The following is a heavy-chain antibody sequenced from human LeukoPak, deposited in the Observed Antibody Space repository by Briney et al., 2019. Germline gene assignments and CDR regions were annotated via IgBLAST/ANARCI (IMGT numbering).Heavy chain of an antibody. J-gene: IGHJ4*02. V-gene: IGHV1-18*01. D-gene: IGHD6-19*01. CDR2: ISAYNGNT. CDR3: ARETARIAVAGTGSDY. CDR1: GYTFTSYG. Sequence: ASVKVSCKASGYTFTSYGISWVRQAPGQGLEWMGWISAYNGNTNYAQKLQGRGTMTTDTSTSTAYMELRSLRSDDTAVYYCARETARIAVAGTGSDYWGQGTLVTVSS.